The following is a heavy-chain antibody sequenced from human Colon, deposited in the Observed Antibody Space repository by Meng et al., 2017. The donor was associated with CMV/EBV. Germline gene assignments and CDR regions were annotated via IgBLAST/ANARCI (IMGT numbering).Heavy chain of an antibody. CDR3: ARANNHAMDV. D-gene: IGHD1/OR15-1a*01. Sequence: GGSLRLSCVASGLTFSSHWMHWVRQAPGKGLVWVSRINSDGSSTTYADPVKGRFTFSRDNAKNTLYLQMNSLRAEDTAVYYCARANNHAMDVWGQGTTVTVSS. J-gene: IGHJ6*02. CDR1: GLTFSSHW. V-gene: IGHV3-74*01. CDR2: INSDGSST.